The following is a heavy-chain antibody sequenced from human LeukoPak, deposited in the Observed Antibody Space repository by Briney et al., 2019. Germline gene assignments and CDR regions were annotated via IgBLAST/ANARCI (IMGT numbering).Heavy chain of an antibody. CDR3: ARVQYHGSYNWFDP. V-gene: IGHV3-7*01. D-gene: IGHD4-11*01. J-gene: IGHJ5*02. CDR1: GFTFSSYW. CDR2: IKQDGSEK. Sequence: YPGGSLRLSCAASGFTFSSYWMSWVRQAPGKGLEWVANIKQDGSEKYYVDSVKGRFTISRDNAKNSLYLQMNSLRAEDTAVYYCARVQYHGSYNWFDPWGQGTLVTVSS.